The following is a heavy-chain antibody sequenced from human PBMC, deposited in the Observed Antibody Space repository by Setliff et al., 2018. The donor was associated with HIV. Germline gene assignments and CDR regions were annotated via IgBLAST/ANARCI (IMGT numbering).Heavy chain of an antibody. CDR2: IYNSGYS. V-gene: IGHV4-59*01. Sequence: PSETLSLTCKVSGAPISSYYWNWIRQPPGKGLEWIGYIYNSGYSNSKPSLKSRVTISLDTSKNQFSLKLSSVTAADTAVYYCARGDGYRANDTYYDTGMDVWGQGIKVTVSS. CDR3: ARGDGYRANDTYYDTGMDV. CDR1: GAPISSYY. D-gene: IGHD5-12*01. J-gene: IGHJ6*02.